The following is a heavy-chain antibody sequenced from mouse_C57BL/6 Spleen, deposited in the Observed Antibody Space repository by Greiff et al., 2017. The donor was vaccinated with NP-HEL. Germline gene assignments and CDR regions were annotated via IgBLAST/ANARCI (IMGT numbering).Heavy chain of an antibody. CDR1: GYAFSSSW. Sequence: QVTLKESGPELVKPGASVKISCKASGYAFSSSWMNWVKQRPGQGLEWIGRIYPGDGDTNYNGKFKGKATLTADTSSSTAYMQLSSLTSEDSAVYFCAREGDAYWGQGTPVTVSA. CDR2: IYPGDGDT. CDR3: AREGDAY. V-gene: IGHV1-82*01. J-gene: IGHJ3*01.